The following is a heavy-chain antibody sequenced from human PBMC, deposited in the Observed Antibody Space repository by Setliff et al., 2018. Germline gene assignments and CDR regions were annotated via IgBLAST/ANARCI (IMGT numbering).Heavy chain of an antibody. CDR2: IYHRGRT. CDR3: ASPRRDDLDTPFDAFDL. V-gene: IGHV4-38-2*01. CDR1: GISITSGHY. D-gene: IGHD1-1*01. Sequence: PSETLSLTCDVSGISITSGHYWGWIRQPPGEGLEWIATIYHRGRTYYNPSLDSRVTISLDTSKNQYSLRLRSVTAADTAVYYCASPRRDDLDTPFDAFDLWGQGTKVTVSS. J-gene: IGHJ3*01.